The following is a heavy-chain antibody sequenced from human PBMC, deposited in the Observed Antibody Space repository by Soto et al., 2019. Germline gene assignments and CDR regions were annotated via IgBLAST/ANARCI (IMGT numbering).Heavy chain of an antibody. CDR2: ISGSGGST. V-gene: IGHV3-23*01. Sequence: GGSLRLSCAASGFTFSSYAMSWVRQAPGKGLEWVSAISGSGGSTYYADSVKGRFTISRDNSKNTLYLQMNSLRAEDTAVYYCAKFIYVLRFLEWLPEHDAFDIWGQGTMVTVSS. CDR3: AKFIYVLRFLEWLPEHDAFDI. J-gene: IGHJ3*02. D-gene: IGHD3-3*01. CDR1: GFTFSSYA.